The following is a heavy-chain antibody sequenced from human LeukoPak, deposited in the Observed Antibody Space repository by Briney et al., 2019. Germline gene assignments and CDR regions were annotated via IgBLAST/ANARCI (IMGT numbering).Heavy chain of an antibody. V-gene: IGHV1-69*06. Sequence: GASVKVSCKASGGALSSYAISWVRQAPGQGLEWMGGIIPIFGTANYAQKFQGRVTIAADKSTSTAYMELSSLRSEDTAVYYCASYYGDYPSYYYGMDVWGKGTTVTVSS. D-gene: IGHD4-17*01. CDR1: GGALSSYA. CDR3: ASYYGDYPSYYYGMDV. CDR2: IIPIFGTA. J-gene: IGHJ6*04.